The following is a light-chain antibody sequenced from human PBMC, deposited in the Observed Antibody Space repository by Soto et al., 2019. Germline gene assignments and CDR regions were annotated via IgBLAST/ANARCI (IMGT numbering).Light chain of an antibody. V-gene: IGKV3-11*01. CDR3: QQRSNWP. CDR1: QSVSTY. CDR2: DAS. J-gene: IGKJ4*01. Sequence: EIVLTQSPATLYLSPGERDTLSCRASQSVSTYLAWYQQKPGQAPRLLIYDASNRATGIPARFSGSGSGTDFPLTISSLEPEDFAVYYCQQRSNWPLGGGNTVELK.